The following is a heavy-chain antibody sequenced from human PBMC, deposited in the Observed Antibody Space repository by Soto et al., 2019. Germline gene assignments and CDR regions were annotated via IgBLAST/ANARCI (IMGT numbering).Heavy chain of an antibody. CDR3: ARDQGVAAAGITWFDP. V-gene: IGHV4-4*07. CDR1: GGSMNSYH. D-gene: IGHD6-13*01. Sequence: PSETLSLTCTVSGGSMNSYHWSWIRQPAGKGLEWIGHIHSSGSTNYNPSLKSRVTMSVDTSKNQFSLRLMSVTAADTAVYYCARDQGVAAAGITWFDPWGQGSLGTV. CDR2: IHSSGST. J-gene: IGHJ5*02.